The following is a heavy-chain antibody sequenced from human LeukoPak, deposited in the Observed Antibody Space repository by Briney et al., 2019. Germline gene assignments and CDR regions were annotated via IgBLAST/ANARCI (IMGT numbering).Heavy chain of an antibody. J-gene: IGHJ6*03. D-gene: IGHD5-18*01. V-gene: IGHV3-30*03. Sequence: GGSLRLSCAASGFTFSSYGMHWVRQAPGKGLEWVAVISYDGSNKYYADSVKGRFTISRDNAKNSLYLQMNSLRAEDTAVYYCARDSGGYSSHTMDVWGKGTTVTISS. CDR1: GFTFSSYG. CDR3: ARDSGGYSSHTMDV. CDR2: ISYDGSNK.